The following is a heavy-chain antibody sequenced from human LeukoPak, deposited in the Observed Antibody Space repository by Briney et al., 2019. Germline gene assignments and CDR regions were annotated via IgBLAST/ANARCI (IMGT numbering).Heavy chain of an antibody. Sequence: GAPVKVSCKASGYTFTSYDINWVRQATGQGLEWMGWMSPNSGNTGYAQKFQGRVTITRNTSISTAYMELSSLRSEDTAVYYCARGGYLDPLVGASDYWGQGTLVTVSS. D-gene: IGHD1-26*01. CDR2: MSPNSGNT. J-gene: IGHJ4*02. CDR1: GYTFTSYD. CDR3: ARGGYLDPLVGASDY. V-gene: IGHV1-8*03.